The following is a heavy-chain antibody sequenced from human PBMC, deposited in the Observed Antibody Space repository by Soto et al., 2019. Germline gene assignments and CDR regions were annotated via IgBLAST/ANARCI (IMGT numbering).Heavy chain of an antibody. CDR2: IDPRSGAS. D-gene: IGHD4-17*01. Sequence: ASVKVSCKPSGYPFTDLYIHWVRQAPGLGLEWMGWIDPRSGASRKTQRFQGRFTMTRDTSISTAYMELSRLRSDDTAVYYCARDSGSGVTTVTTSAYHYGIDVWGQGTTVTVSS. CDR1: GYPFTDLY. J-gene: IGHJ6*02. V-gene: IGHV1-2*02. CDR3: ARDSGSGVTTVTTSAYHYGIDV.